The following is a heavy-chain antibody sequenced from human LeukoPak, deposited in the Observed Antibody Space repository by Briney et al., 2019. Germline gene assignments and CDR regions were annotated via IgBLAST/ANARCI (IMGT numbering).Heavy chain of an antibody. D-gene: IGHD2-2*01. J-gene: IGHJ4*02. CDR2: ANPNRGGK. V-gene: IGHV1-2*02. CDR3: ARAWDVVVPVAATFDY. CDR1: GYTFTFYY. Sequence: ASVTVSFTCSGYTFTFYYIHWVRQAPAQGREWMGWANPNRGGKNYAQKSQGRVTMTRDTSISTAYMEQSRLTSDDTALYYCARAWDVVVPVAATFDYGGQGTLGTVS.